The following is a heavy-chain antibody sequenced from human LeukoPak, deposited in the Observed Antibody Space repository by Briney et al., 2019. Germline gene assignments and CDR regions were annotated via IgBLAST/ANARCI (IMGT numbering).Heavy chain of an antibody. CDR2: IYTSGNT. V-gene: IGHV4-61*09. D-gene: IGHD1-26*01. Sequence: SQTLSLTCTVSGGSISSGSYCWSWIRQPAGKGLEWIGHIYTSGNTNYNPSLKSRVTISVDTSKNQFSLKLSSVTAADTAVYYCARVAAIVGATFDYWGQGTLVTVSS. J-gene: IGHJ4*02. CDR3: ARVAAIVGATFDY. CDR1: GGSISSGSYC.